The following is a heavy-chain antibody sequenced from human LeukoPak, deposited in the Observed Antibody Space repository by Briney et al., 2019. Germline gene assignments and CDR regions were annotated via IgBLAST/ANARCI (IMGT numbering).Heavy chain of an antibody. Sequence: ASVKVSCKASGYTFTSYGISWVRQATGQGLEWMGWISAYNGNTNYAQKLQGRVTMTTDTSTSTAYMELRSLRSDDTAAYYCARDLDQHPVYYYGMDVWGKGTTVTVSS. J-gene: IGHJ6*04. CDR1: GYTFTSYG. V-gene: IGHV1-18*04. D-gene: IGHD1/OR15-1a*01. CDR3: ARDLDQHPVYYYGMDV. CDR2: ISAYNGNT.